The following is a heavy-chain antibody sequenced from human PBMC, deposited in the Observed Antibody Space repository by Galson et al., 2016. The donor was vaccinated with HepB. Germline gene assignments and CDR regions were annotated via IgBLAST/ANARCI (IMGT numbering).Heavy chain of an antibody. V-gene: IGHV3-23*01. CDR3: ASGATHYYENRGYQDY. CDR2: ITSSGAST. CDR1: GFVFDNFA. D-gene: IGHD3-22*01. J-gene: IGHJ4*02. Sequence: SLRLSCAVSGFVFDNFAMNWVRQAPGKGLEWVSGITSSGASTHYAESVKGRFTISRDNVKNVLFLQMNNLRVDETATYYRASGATHYYENRGYQDYWGQGTGVTVSS.